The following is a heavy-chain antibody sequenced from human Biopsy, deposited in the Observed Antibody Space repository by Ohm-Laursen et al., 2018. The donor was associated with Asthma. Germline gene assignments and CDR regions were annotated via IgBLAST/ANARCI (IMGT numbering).Heavy chain of an antibody. Sequence: SETLSLTCDVYPGSFSGFFWTCIRQSPGKGLEWIGETNERGVTNNNPSIKSRVIISIDTYWNRVSLKLTSVTAADTAVYYCARGSELDVWGQGTTVTVSS. CDR2: TNERGVT. J-gene: IGHJ6*02. CDR3: ARGSELDV. CDR1: PGSFSGFF. V-gene: IGHV4-34*01.